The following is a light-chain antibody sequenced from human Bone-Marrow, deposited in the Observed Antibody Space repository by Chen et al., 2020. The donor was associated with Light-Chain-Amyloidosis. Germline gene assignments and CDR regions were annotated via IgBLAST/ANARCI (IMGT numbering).Light chain of an antibody. CDR1: QSISSW. CDR3: QQYNSYSSWT. J-gene: IGKJ1*01. Sequence: DIQMTQSPSTLSASVGDRVTITCRASQSISSWLAWYQQKPGKAPKLLIYDASSLESGVSSRFSGSGSGTEFTLTINSLQPDDFATYYCQQYNSYSSWTFGQGTTVEIK. V-gene: IGKV1-5*01. CDR2: DAS.